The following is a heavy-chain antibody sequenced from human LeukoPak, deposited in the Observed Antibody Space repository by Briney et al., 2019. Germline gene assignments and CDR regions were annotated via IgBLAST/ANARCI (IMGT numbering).Heavy chain of an antibody. V-gene: IGHV3-48*03. D-gene: IGHD5-18*01. J-gene: IGHJ4*02. CDR2: ISYSGSNI. CDR1: GFTFSSYE. CDR3: ARGFAPAYNFGVFNY. Sequence: GGSLRLSCAASGFTFSSYEMNWVRQAPGKGLEWVSYISYSGSNIYYADSVKGRFTISRDNAKNSLYLQMSSLRAEDTAVYYCARGFAPAYNFGVFNYWGQGTLVTVSS.